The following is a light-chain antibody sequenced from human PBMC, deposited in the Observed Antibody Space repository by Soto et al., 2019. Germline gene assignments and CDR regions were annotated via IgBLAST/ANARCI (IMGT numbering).Light chain of an antibody. CDR2: AAS. CDR3: QDSGPSWP. CDR1: QGVRSN. Sequence: EMVVTQSPGTLSLSPGEIATLYCRASQGVRSNLAWYQQKPGQAPRLLIYAASSRATGIPDRFSGSGSGTDFTLTINRLEPEDFAVYYCQDSGPSWPFAQGTK. V-gene: IGKV3-20*01. J-gene: IGKJ1*01.